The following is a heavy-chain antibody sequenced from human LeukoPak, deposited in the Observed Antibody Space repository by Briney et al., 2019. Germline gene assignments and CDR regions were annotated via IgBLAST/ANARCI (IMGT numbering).Heavy chain of an antibody. CDR2: ISAYNGNT. CDR3: ARVNSQVLLWFGVEKAYGMDV. V-gene: IGHV1-18*01. CDR1: GYTFTSYG. D-gene: IGHD3-10*01. Sequence: GASVKVSCKASGYTFTSYGIIWVRQAPGQGLEWMGWISAYNGNTNYAQKLQGRVTMTTDTSTSTAYMELRSLRSDDTAVYYCARVNSQVLLWFGVEKAYGMDVWGQGTTVTVSS. J-gene: IGHJ6*02.